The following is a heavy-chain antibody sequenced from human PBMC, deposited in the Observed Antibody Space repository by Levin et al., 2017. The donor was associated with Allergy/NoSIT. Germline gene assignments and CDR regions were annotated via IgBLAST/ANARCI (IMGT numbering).Heavy chain of an antibody. CDR3: ARHGEWLVGDSYQYGMDV. Sequence: GGSLRLSCEASGFNFRDYYMSWIRPAPGKGLEWVSFISSGGSITYYADSVKGRFTISRDNAKNSVFLQMNSLRADDTAVYYYARHGEWLVGDSYQYGMDVWGQGTTVTVSS. J-gene: IGHJ6*02. D-gene: IGHD6-19*01. CDR2: ISSGGSIT. V-gene: IGHV3-11*01. CDR1: GFNFRDYY.